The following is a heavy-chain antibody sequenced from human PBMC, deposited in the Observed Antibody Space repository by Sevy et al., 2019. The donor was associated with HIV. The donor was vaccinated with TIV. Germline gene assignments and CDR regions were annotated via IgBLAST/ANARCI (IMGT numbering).Heavy chain of an antibody. CDR1: GGSISSYY. J-gene: IGHJ6*02. V-gene: IGHV4-4*07. Sequence: SETLSLTCTVSGGSISSYYWSWIRQPAGKGLEWIGRIYTSGSTNYNPSLKSRVTMSVDTSKNQFSLKLSSVTAADTAVYYCARDSLVPADMSERQEAGNYVMDVWGQGTTVTVSS. D-gene: IGHD2-2*01. CDR3: ARDSLVPADMSERQEAGNYVMDV. CDR2: IYTSGST.